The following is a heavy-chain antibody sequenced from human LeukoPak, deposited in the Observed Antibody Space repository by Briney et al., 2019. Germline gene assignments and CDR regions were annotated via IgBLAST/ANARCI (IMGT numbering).Heavy chain of an antibody. CDR1: GGSFSGYY. V-gene: IGHV4-34*01. D-gene: IGHD3-3*01. Sequence: SETLSLTCAVYGGSFSGYYWRWISQPPGKGLEWIGEINHSGSTNYNPSLKSRVTISVDKSKNQFSLKLSSVSAADTAVYYCASVLKSTIFGVVIRTWFDPWGQGTLVTVSS. CDR2: INHSGST. J-gene: IGHJ5*02. CDR3: ASVLKSTIFGVVIRTWFDP.